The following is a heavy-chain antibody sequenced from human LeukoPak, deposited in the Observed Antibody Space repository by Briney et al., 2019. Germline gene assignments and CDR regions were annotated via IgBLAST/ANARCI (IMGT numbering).Heavy chain of an antibody. J-gene: IGHJ6*03. CDR3: ARVVGSSRYYYYYYMDV. CDR1: GFTFDDYG. V-gene: IGHV3-20*04. D-gene: IGHD6-13*01. CDR2: INWNGGST. Sequence: PGGSLRLSCAASGFTFDDYGMSWVRQAPGKGLEWVSGINWNGGSTGYADSVKGRFTISRDNAKNSLYLQMNSLRAEDTALYYCARVVGSSRYYYYYYMDVWGKGTTVTVSS.